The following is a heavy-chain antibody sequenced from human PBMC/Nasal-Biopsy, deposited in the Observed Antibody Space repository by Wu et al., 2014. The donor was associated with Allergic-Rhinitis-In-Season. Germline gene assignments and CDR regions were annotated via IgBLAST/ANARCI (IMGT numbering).Heavy chain of an antibody. CDR1: GFTFSTCW. D-gene: IGHD1-26*01. J-gene: IGHJ6*02. V-gene: IGHV3-7*03. CDR2: INEDGSTK. CDR3: AKGRGSGNLLVDYTMDV. Sequence: LRLSCAASGFTFSTCWMSWVRQAPGKGLEWVANINEDGSTKNYVDSVKGRFTISRDNSKNTLYLQMNSLRAEDMALYYCAKGRGSGNLLVDYTMDVWGQGTTVTVPS.